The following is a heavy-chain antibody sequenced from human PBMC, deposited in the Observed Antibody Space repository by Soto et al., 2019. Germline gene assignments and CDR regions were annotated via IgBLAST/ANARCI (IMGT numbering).Heavy chain of an antibody. D-gene: IGHD2-21*01. CDR2: ISSRGTYT. CDR3: VRDWRGQPGEGRWFDT. Sequence: QVQLVESGGGLVKPGGSLRLSCAASGFDFSDFYMSWIRQAPGKGLQWVSYISSRGTYTGYAESVEGRFTISRDNGKNSLYLHINILRADDTAVYYCVRDWRGQPGEGRWFDTWGQGTLVTVSS. J-gene: IGHJ5*02. V-gene: IGHV3-11*06. CDR1: GFDFSDFY.